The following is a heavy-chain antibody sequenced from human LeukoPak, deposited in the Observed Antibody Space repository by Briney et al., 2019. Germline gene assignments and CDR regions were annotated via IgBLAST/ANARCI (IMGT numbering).Heavy chain of an antibody. V-gene: IGHV1-69*05. CDR3: ARGRSWNYGHYYYYMDV. CDR1: GGTFSSYA. CDR2: IIPIFGTA. Sequence: SVKVSCKASGGTFSSYAISWVRQAPGQGLEWMGGIIPIFGTANYAQKFQGRVTITTDESTSTAYMELSSLRSEATAAYYCARGRSWNYGHYYYYMDVWGKGTTVTVSS. D-gene: IGHD1-7*01. J-gene: IGHJ6*03.